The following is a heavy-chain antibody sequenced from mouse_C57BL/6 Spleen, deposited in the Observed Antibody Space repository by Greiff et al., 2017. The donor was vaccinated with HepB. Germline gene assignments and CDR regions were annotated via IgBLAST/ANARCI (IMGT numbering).Heavy chain of an antibody. V-gene: IGHV5-4*01. CDR1: GFTFSSYA. Sequence: DVMLVESGGGLVKPGGSLKLSCAASGFTFSSYAMSWVRQTPEKRLEWVATISDGGSHTYYPDNVKGRFTISRDNAKNNLYLQMSHLKSEDTAMYYCARDYYDYDGGYYAMDDWGQGTSVTVSS. CDR2: ISDGGSHT. D-gene: IGHD2-4*01. J-gene: IGHJ4*01. CDR3: ARDYYDYDGGYYAMDD.